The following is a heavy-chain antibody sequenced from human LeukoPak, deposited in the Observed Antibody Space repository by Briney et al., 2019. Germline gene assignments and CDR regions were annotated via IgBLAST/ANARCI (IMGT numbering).Heavy chain of an antibody. J-gene: IGHJ4*02. Sequence: SETLSLTCTVSGGSISSGSYYWSWIRQPPGKGLEWIGELNHVGRTTYNPALKSRVTISADTSKNQFSLKLGSVTAADTAVYYCARVQYFDNGGYWNLDYWGQGTLVTVSS. CDR1: GGSISSGSYY. D-gene: IGHD3-22*01. CDR3: ARVQYFDNGGYWNLDY. V-gene: IGHV4-39*07. CDR2: LNHVGRT.